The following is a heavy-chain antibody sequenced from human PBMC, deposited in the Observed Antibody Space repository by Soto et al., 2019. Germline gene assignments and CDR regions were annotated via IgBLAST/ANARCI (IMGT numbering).Heavy chain of an antibody. J-gene: IGHJ3*01. CDR1: GDSIRRRTYY. CDR3: AGPTSSGWGDTFDL. CDR2: IFHSGTT. V-gene: IGHV4-39*01. Sequence: PSETLSLTCTVSGDSIRRRTYYWGWIRQPPGRGLEWIGSIFHSGTTFYNTSLESRVSISVDTAKNQFSLRLTSVTAADTAFYYCAGPTSSGWGDTFDLWGHGRMVTVSS. D-gene: IGHD6-19*01.